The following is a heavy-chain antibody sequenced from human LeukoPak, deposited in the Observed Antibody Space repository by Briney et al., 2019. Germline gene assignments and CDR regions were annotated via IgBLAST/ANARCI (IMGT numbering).Heavy chain of an antibody. CDR1: GFTFSSYG. V-gene: IGHV3-23*01. J-gene: IGHJ4*02. CDR3: ARAKDIVVV. Sequence: GGSLRLSCAASGFTFSSYGMTWLRQTPAKGLEWVSAISGSGETTYYSDSVKGRFTISRDNAKNSLYLQMNSLRAEDTAVYYCARAKDIVVVWGQGTLVTVSS. D-gene: IGHD2-2*01. CDR2: ISGSGETT.